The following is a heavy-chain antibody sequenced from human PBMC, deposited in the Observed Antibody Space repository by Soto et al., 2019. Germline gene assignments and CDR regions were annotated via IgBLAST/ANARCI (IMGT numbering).Heavy chain of an antibody. J-gene: IGHJ4*02. CDR2: IIPYYNTL. D-gene: IGHD6-13*01. CDR1: EGTFNSYA. CDR3: ARGASRWYPYFFDS. V-gene: IGHV1-69*01. Sequence: QAQVVQSGAEVRKPGSSVKLSCKASEGTFNSYAIAWVRQAPGQGLEWMGGIIPYYNTLNYAQKFQDRVTITEDDSTNTVYMELSSLSSDDTAFYFCARGASRWYPYFFDSWAQGTLVTVSS.